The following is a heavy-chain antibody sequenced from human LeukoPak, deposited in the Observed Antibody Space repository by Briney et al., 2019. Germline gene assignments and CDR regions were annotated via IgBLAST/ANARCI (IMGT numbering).Heavy chain of an antibody. CDR1: GFTFGDYA. J-gene: IGHJ4*02. CDR2: ISEDGGRT. V-gene: IGHV3-43*02. D-gene: IGHD3-10*01. Sequence: GGSLRLSCAASGFTFGDYALHWVRQAPGKGLEWVSLISEDGGRTYYADSVKGRFTISRDNSKHTVYLEMNSLRVEDTAMYYCSKERPEEYYGSGSYFDYWGQGTLVTVSS. CDR3: SKERPEEYYGSGSYFDY.